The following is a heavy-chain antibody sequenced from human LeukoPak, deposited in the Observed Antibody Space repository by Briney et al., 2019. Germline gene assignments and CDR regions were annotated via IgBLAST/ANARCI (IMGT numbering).Heavy chain of an antibody. CDR1: GYTFTSYG. V-gene: IGHV1-18*01. J-gene: IGHJ5*02. D-gene: IGHD6-13*01. CDR3: ARGLARKGGIAAVWVWFDP. Sequence: ASVQVSCKASGYTFTSYGISGLRQPPAQELEGMGWISAYNGNTNYAQKVRGRVTMTTDTSTSTAYMELRSLRSDDTAVYYCARGLARKGGIAAVWVWFDPWGQGTLVTVSS. CDR2: ISAYNGNT.